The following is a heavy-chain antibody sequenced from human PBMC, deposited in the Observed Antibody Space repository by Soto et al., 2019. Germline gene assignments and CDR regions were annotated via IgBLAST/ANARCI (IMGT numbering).Heavy chain of an antibody. CDR3: VRDRALDSSEDWFDT. Sequence: SETLSLTCTVSGRPVSSGGYYWTWIRQHPGRGLEWIGYIYHIGSPYYNPSLENRVTISLDTSKNQFSLNLPSVTAAATAIYYCVRDRALDSSEDWFDTWGQGTLVAVSS. CDR1: GRPVSSGGYY. J-gene: IGHJ5*02. CDR2: IYHIGSP. D-gene: IGHD3-22*01. V-gene: IGHV4-31*03.